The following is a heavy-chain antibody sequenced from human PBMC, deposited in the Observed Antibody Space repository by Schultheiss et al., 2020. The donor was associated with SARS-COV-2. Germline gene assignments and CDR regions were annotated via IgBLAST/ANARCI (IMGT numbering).Heavy chain of an antibody. V-gene: IGHV4-4*07. CDR2: IYTSGST. CDR1: GGSISSYY. D-gene: IGHD6-13*01. CDR3: ATAGIAAAGTFDY. J-gene: IGHJ4*02. Sequence: SETLSLTCTVSGGSISSYYWSWIRQPPGKGLEWIGRIYTSGSTNYNPSLKSRVTISVDTSKNQFSLKLSSVTAADTAVYYCATAGIAAAGTFDYWGQGTLVTVSS.